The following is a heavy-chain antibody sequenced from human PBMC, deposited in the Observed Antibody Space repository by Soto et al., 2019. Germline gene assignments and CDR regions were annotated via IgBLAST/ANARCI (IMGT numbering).Heavy chain of an antibody. D-gene: IGHD6-13*01. CDR2: IYYSGST. CDR3: TRRPGIAAL. J-gene: IGHJ4*02. CDR1: GDSISSYY. Sequence: QVQLQESGPGLVKPSETLSLTCTVSGDSISSYYWSWIRQPPGKGLEWIGYIYYSGSTNYNPSLKSRVTISVDTSKNQFSLKLSSVTAADTAVYYCTRRPGIAALWGQGTLVTVSS. V-gene: IGHV4-59*01.